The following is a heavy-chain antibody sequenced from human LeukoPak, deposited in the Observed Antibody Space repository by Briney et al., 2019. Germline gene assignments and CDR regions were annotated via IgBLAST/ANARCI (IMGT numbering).Heavy chain of an antibody. Sequence: PGGSLRLSCAASGFTFNTYWMHWVRQAPGKGLVWVSRMNNDGRVISYADSVKGRFTISRDNAKNTLYLQMNSLRVEDTAVYYCAREFEATGFWALDYWGQGTLVTASS. J-gene: IGHJ4*02. CDR3: AREFEATGFWALDY. D-gene: IGHD3-16*01. V-gene: IGHV3-74*01. CDR2: MNNDGRVI. CDR1: GFTFNTYW.